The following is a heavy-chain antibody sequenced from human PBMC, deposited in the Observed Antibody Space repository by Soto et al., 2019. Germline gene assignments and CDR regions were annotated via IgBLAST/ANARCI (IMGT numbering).Heavy chain of an antibody. Sequence: GGSLRLSCAASGFTFSDYYMSWIRQAPGKGLEWVSYISSSGGTIYYADSVKGRFTISRDNAKNSLYLQMNSLRAEDTAVYYCARAMTTVTPFNYWGQGTLVTVSS. V-gene: IGHV3-11*01. J-gene: IGHJ4*02. CDR3: ARAMTTVTPFNY. CDR1: GFTFSDYY. D-gene: IGHD4-17*01. CDR2: ISSSGGTI.